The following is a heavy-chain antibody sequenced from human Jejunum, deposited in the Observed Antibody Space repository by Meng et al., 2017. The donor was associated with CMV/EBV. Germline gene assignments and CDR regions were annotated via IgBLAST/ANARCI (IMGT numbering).Heavy chain of an antibody. CDR3: ARKGWDYREAFDL. V-gene: IGHV3-48*03. Sequence: SGFTFSSYEMHWVRQAPGKGLEWISYISPTGLSVYYADSVKGRFTISRDNGKNSVYLQMTSLRAEDTALYYCARKGWDYREAFDLWGQGTVVTV. CDR2: ISPTGLSV. CDR1: GFTFSSYE. D-gene: IGHD1-26*01. J-gene: IGHJ3*01.